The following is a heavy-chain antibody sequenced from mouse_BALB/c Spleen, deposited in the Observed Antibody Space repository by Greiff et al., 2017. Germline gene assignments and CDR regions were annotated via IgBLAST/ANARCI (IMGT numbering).Heavy chain of an antibody. CDR1: GFTFSSYG. Sequence: EVKLVESGGGLVQPGGSLKLSCAASGFTFSSYGMSWVRQTPDKRLELVATINSNGGSTYYPDSVKGRFTISRDNAKNTLYLQMSSLKSEDTAMYYCASAMITNAMDYWGQGTSVTVSS. V-gene: IGHV5-6-3*01. CDR2: INSNGGST. CDR3: ASAMITNAMDY. D-gene: IGHD2-4*01. J-gene: IGHJ4*01.